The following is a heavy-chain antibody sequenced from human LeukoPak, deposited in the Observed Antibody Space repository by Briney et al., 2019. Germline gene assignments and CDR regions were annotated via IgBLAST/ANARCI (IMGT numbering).Heavy chain of an antibody. J-gene: IGHJ4*02. CDR1: GFTFSHYS. CDR3: GKGLWEQLGFWGVGYFFDY. Sequence: PGGSLRLSCAASGFTFSHYSMNWVRQAPGKGLEWVSSISSSSSYIYYADSVKGRFTISRDNAKNSLYLQMNSLRAEDTAVYYLGKGLWEQLGFWGVGYFFDYWGQGTLVTVSS. V-gene: IGHV3-21*01. CDR2: ISSSSSYI. D-gene: IGHD6-13*01.